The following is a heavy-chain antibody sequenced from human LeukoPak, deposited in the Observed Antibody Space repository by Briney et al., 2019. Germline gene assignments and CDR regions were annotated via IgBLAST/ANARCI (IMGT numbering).Heavy chain of an antibody. D-gene: IGHD6-6*01. CDR2: IYSGGST. Sequence: GGSLRLSCAASGFTVSSNYMSWVRQAPGKGLEWVSVIYSGGSTYYADSVKGRFTISRDNSKNTLYLQMNSLRAEDTAVYYCAREIAVRYYYYYMDVWGKGTTVTVSS. V-gene: IGHV3-66*02. CDR1: GFTVSSNY. CDR3: AREIAVRYYYYYMDV. J-gene: IGHJ6*03.